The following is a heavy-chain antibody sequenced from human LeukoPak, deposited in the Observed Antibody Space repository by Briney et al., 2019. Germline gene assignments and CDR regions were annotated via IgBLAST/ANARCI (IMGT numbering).Heavy chain of an antibody. D-gene: IGHD1-1*01. J-gene: IGHJ6*03. CDR1: GYTFRNYG. V-gene: IGHV1-18*01. CDR2: ISGDNGNT. CDR3: ARDGNYCYYMDV. Sequence: GASVKVSCKASGYTFRNYGINWVRQAPGQGLEWMGWISGDNGNTNYAQKVQGRVTMTRDTSTSTAYMELRSLRSDDTAVYYCARDGNYCYYMDVWGKGTTVTVSS.